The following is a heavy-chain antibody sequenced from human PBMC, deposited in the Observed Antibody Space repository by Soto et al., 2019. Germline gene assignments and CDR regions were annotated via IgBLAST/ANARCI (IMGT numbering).Heavy chain of an antibody. CDR1: GGSISSSSYY. Sequence: QLQLQESGPGLVKPSETLSLTCTVSGGSISSSSYYWGWIRQPPGKGLEWIGSIYYSGSTYYNPSLKSRVTISVDTSKNQFSLKLSSVTAADTALYYCARGIVLMVYEPYNWFDPWGQGTLVTVSS. J-gene: IGHJ5*02. V-gene: IGHV4-39*01. CDR2: IYYSGST. CDR3: ARGIVLMVYEPYNWFDP. D-gene: IGHD2-8*01.